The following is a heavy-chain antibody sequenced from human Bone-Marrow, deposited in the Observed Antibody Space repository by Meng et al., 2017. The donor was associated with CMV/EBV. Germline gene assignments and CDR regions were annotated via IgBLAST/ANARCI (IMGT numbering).Heavy chain of an antibody. CDR2: IKSKTDGGTT. CDR3: TTAMTATTVTTGIPN. J-gene: IGHJ4*02. Sequence: GGSLRLSCAASGFTFSSYEMNWVRQAPGKGPEWVGRIKSKTDGGTTDYAAPVKGRFTISRDDSKNTLYLQMNSLKTEDTAVYYCTTAMTATTVTTGIPNWGQGTLVTVSS. CDR1: GFTFSSYE. V-gene: IGHV3-15*01. D-gene: IGHD4-17*01.